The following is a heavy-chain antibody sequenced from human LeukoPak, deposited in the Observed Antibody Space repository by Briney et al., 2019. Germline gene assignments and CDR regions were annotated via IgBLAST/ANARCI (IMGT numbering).Heavy chain of an antibody. CDR1: GFTFSSYG. Sequence: GGSLRLSCAASGFTFSSYGMHWVRHAPGKGLEWVAVISYDGSNKYYADSVKGRFTISRDNSKNTLYLQMNSLRAEDTAVYYCAKEVGAMGAYGMDVWGQETTVTVSS. V-gene: IGHV3-30*18. CDR2: ISYDGSNK. D-gene: IGHD1-26*01. J-gene: IGHJ6*02. CDR3: AKEVGAMGAYGMDV.